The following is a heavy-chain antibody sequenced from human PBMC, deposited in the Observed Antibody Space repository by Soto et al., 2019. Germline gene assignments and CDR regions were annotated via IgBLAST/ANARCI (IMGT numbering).Heavy chain of an antibody. CDR2: INQDGSKK. Sequence: PGGSLRLSCAAAGFTFSSNWMTWVRQAPGKGLEWVANINQDGSKKNHVDSVKGRFTISRDNAQNSLYLQMNILRVEDTAIYYCARDVGSGWFDYWGRGTLVTVSS. V-gene: IGHV3-7*04. J-gene: IGHJ4*02. CDR1: GFTFSSNW. D-gene: IGHD6-19*01. CDR3: ARDVGSGWFDY.